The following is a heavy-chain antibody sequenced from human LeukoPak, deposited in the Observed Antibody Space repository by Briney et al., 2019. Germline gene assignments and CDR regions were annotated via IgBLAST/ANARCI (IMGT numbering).Heavy chain of an antibody. CDR3: ARMMVIATRGRFYYYYYMDV. CDR1: GGSISSYY. Sequence: SETLSLTCTVSGGSISSYYWSWIRQPAGQGLEWIGRIYTSGSTNYNPSLKSRVTMSVDTSKNQFSLKLSSVTAADTAVYYCARMMVIATRGRFYYYYYMDVWGKGTTVTVSS. CDR2: IYTSGST. J-gene: IGHJ6*03. V-gene: IGHV4-4*07. D-gene: IGHD2-21*01.